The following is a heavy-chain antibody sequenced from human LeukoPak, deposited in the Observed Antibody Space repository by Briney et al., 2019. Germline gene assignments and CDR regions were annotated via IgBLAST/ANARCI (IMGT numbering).Heavy chain of an antibody. Sequence: SETLSLTCTVSGGSISSYYWSWIRQPPGKGLEWIGYIYYSGSTNYNPSLKSRVTISADTSKNQFSLKLSSVTAADTAEYYCAREPYGSGTFDYWGQGTLVTVSA. D-gene: IGHD3-10*01. CDR3: AREPYGSGTFDY. CDR2: IYYSGST. V-gene: IGHV4-59*01. J-gene: IGHJ4*02. CDR1: GGSISSYY.